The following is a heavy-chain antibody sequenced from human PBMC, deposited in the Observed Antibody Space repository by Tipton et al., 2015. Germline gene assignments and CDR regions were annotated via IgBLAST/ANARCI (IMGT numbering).Heavy chain of an antibody. Sequence: TLFLTCSVSGDSINNDTYFWSWIRQPAGKGLEWIGRIYSSASTIYNPSLKSRVTISVDTSKNRFSLKLSSVTAADTAVYYCARDIAAAGLDYWGQGTLVTVSS. CDR3: ARDIAAAGLDY. V-gene: IGHV4-61*02. J-gene: IGHJ4*02. D-gene: IGHD6-13*01. CDR2: IYSSAST. CDR1: GDSINNDTYF.